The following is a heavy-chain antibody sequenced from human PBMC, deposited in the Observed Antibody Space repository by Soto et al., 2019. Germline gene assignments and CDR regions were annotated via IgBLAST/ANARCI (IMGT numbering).Heavy chain of an antibody. Sequence: QVQLVESGGGVVQPGRSLRLSCAASGFTFSGYALHWVRQAPGKGLEWVAVISGDGSNQYYADSVKGRFTISRDNSKNXXYLQMNSLRAEDTAGYYCARDLPPLVLTHYTGMDVWGQGTTVTVSS. D-gene: IGHD3-9*01. V-gene: IGHV3-30-3*01. CDR2: ISGDGSNQ. J-gene: IGHJ6*02. CDR3: ARDLPPLVLTHYTGMDV. CDR1: GFTFSGYA.